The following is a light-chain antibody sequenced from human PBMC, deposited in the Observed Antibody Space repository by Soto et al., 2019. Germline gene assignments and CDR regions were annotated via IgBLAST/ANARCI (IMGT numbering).Light chain of an antibody. V-gene: IGLV1-47*02. Sequence: QSVLTQTPSASGVAGQRGTISCSGSSSNLGSNDVYWYQQLPGTAPKVLISFNNERPSGVPDRFSGSQSDTSASLDISGLRSEDEGDYYCAAWDDSLSAYVFATLTK. CDR3: AAWDDSLSAYV. CDR2: FNN. CDR1: SSNLGSND. J-gene: IGLJ1*01.